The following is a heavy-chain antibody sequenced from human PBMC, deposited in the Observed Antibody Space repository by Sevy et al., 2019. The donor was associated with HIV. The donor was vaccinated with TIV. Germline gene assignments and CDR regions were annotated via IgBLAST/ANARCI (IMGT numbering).Heavy chain of an antibody. CDR2: ISSSGSPI. CDR3: ARGLVVAATFTFDI. J-gene: IGHJ3*02. V-gene: IGHV3-11*01. CDR1: GFTLSDYY. Sequence: GGSLRLSCPASGFTLSDYYMSWIRQAPGKGLEWVSYISSSGSPIYYADSVKGRFTISRDNAKNSLYLQMNSLRAEDTAVYYCARGLVVAATFTFDIWGQGTMVTVSS. D-gene: IGHD2-15*01.